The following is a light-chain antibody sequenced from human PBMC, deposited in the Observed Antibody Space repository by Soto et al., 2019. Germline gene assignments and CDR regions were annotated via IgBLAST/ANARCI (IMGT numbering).Light chain of an antibody. J-gene: IGKJ4*01. Sequence: DIQVTQSPSSLSASVGDRITITCRASQGIRKYLAWYQQKPGKVPKLLIYDASTLQSGAPSRFSGGGSGTDFTLTINSLQPEDVATYYCQKYDSAPLTFGGGTKVDIK. V-gene: IGKV1-27*01. CDR2: DAS. CDR3: QKYDSAPLT. CDR1: QGIRKY.